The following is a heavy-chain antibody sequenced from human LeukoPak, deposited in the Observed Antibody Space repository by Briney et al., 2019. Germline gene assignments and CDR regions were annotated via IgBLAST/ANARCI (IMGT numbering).Heavy chain of an antibody. V-gene: IGHV3-7*01. D-gene: IGHD2-2*01. J-gene: IGHJ4*02. CDR2: INPAGRDT. Sequence: PWGSLRPSCATSGFTFSRYWMSWVRQAPGKGLEWVANINPAGRDTYYVDSVKGRFTISRDNVKKSTFLQMNSLRVEETAFYHCVRWGVTAGMQDWGQGTLVTVSS. CDR3: VRWGVTAGMQD. CDR1: GFTFSRYW.